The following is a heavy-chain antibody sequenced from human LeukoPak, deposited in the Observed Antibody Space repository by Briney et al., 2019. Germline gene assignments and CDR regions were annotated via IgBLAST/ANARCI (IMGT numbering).Heavy chain of an antibody. J-gene: IGHJ5*02. CDR3: AKAAGVYYDSSLFDP. Sequence: GGSLRLSCAASGFTFSSYAMSWVRQAPGKGLEWVAVISYDGSNKYYADSVKGRFTISRDNSKNTLYLQMNSLRAEDTAVYYCAKAAGVYYDSSLFDPWGQGTLVTVFS. CDR1: GFTFSSYA. V-gene: IGHV3-30-3*01. D-gene: IGHD3-22*01. CDR2: ISYDGSNK.